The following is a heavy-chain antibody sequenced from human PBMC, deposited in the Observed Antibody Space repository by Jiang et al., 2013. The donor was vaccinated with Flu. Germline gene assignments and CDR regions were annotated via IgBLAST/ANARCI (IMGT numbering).Heavy chain of an antibody. J-gene: IGHJ4*02. Sequence: EWVAVISYDGSNKYYADSVKGRFTISRDNSKNTLYLQMNSLRAEDTAVYYCAREHNMIVVVIDYWGQGTLVTVSS. D-gene: IGHD3-22*01. CDR3: AREHNMIVVVIDY. CDR2: ISYDGSNK. V-gene: IGHV3-30-3*01.